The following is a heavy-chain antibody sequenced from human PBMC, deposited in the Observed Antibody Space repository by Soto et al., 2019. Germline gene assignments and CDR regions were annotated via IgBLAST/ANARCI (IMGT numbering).Heavy chain of an antibody. CDR3: ASSSITIFGVVIIPVNWFDP. CDR2: IYTSGST. V-gene: IGHV4-4*07. Sequence: NLSLTCTVSGGSISSYYWSWIRQPAGKGLGWIGRIYTSGSTNYNPSLKSRVTMSVDTSKNQFSLKLSSLTAADTAVYYCASSSITIFGVVIIPVNWFDPWGQGTLVTVSS. J-gene: IGHJ5*02. D-gene: IGHD3-3*01. CDR1: GGSISSYY.